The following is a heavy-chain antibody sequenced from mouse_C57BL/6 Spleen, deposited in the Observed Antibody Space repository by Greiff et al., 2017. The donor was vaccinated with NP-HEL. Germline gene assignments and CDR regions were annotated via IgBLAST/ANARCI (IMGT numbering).Heavy chain of an antibody. CDR2: ISSGSSTI. CDR3: ARLTARYWYFDV. V-gene: IGHV5-17*01. J-gene: IGHJ1*03. Sequence: EVQLQESGGGLVKPGGSLKLSCAASGFTFSDYGMHWVRQAPEKGLEWVAYISSGSSTIYYADTVKGRFTISRDNAKNTLFLQMTSLRSEDTAMYYCARLTARYWYFDVWGTGTTVTVSS. D-gene: IGHD1-2*01. CDR1: GFTFSDYG.